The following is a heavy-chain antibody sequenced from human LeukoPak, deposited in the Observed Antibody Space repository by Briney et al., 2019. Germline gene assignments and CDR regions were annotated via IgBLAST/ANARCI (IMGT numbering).Heavy chain of an antibody. CDR1: GFTFSSYS. CDR2: ISSSSSYI. CDR3: ARDDRIGCSGGSCYSGGYYYYYYMDV. Sequence: PGGSLRLSCAASGFTFSSYSMNWVRQAPGKGLEWVSSISSSSSYIYYADSVKGRFTISRDNAKNSLYLQMNSLRAEDTAVYYCARDDRIGCSGGSCYSGGYYYYYYMDVWGKGTTVTVSS. V-gene: IGHV3-21*01. D-gene: IGHD2-15*01. J-gene: IGHJ6*03.